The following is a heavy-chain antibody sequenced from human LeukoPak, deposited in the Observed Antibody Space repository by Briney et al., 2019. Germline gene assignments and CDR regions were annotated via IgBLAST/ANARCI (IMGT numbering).Heavy chain of an antibody. CDR1: GFTFSSYW. V-gene: IGHV3-74*01. CDR2: SNSDGSST. J-gene: IGHJ4*02. D-gene: IGHD4-11*01. CDR3: ARDDPYSSFDY. Sequence: GGSLRLSCAASGFTFSSYWMHWVRQAPGKGLVWVSRSNSDGSSTRYADSVKGRFTISRDNVKNSLYLQMNSLRAEDTAVYYCARDDPYSSFDYWGQGTLVIVSS.